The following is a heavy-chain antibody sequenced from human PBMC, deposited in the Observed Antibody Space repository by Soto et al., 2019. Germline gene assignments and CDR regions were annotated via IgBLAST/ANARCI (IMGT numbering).Heavy chain of an antibody. V-gene: IGHV3-48*01. CDR1: GFTFSDYS. CDR3: ARSAPYSTSWSAFDI. Sequence: PGGSLRLSCAASGFTFSDYSMIWARQAPGKGLEWVSYLRSSSSTIYYADSVKGRFTLSRDNVKNSLYLQMNSLRAEDTAVYFCARSAPYSTSWSAFDIWGQGTMVTVSS. CDR2: LRSSSSTI. D-gene: IGHD6-13*01. J-gene: IGHJ3*02.